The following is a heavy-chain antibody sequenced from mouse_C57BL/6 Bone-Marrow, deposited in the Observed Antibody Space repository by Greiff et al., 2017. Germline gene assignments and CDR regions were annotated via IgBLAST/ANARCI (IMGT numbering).Heavy chain of an antibody. CDR1: GFNIKDDY. V-gene: IGHV14-4*01. CDR3: TTDDGWGYFDY. J-gene: IGHJ2*01. CDR2: IDPENGDT. Sequence: EVQLQQSGAELVRPGASVKLSCTASGFNIKDDYMHWVKQRPEQGLEWIGWIDPENGDTEYASKFQGKATITADTSSNTAYLQLSSLTSEDTAVYYCTTDDGWGYFDYWGQGTTLTVSS. D-gene: IGHD2-3*01.